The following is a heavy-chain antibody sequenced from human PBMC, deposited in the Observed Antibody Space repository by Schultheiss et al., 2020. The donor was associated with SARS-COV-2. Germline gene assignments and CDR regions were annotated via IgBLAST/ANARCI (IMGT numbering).Heavy chain of an antibody. CDR2: ISSTSNYI. J-gene: IGHJ4*02. V-gene: IGHV3-21*04. CDR3: ARGQWGGEQMATTILDY. D-gene: IGHD5-24*01. Sequence: GGSLRLSCKGSGFSFTTYWITWVRQMPGKGLEWVSSISSTSNYIYYADSVKGRFTISRDNAKNSLYLQMNSLRAEDTAIYYCARGQWGGEQMATTILDYWGQGTLVTVSS. CDR1: GFSFTTYW.